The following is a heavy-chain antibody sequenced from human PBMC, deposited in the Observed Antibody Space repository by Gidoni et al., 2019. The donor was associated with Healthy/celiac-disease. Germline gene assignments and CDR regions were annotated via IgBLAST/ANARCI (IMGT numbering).Heavy chain of an antibody. CDR3: ANDWGGSGGPLMDV. V-gene: IGHV3-23*01. J-gene: IGHJ6*02. CDR2: ISVSGVST. D-gene: IGHD2-15*01. CDR1: GFTFSSYA. Sequence: EVQLLESGGGLVQHGGSMRISCAASGFTFSSYAMSWVRQAPGKGLEWVSAISVSGVSTYSADSVKVRFTISRDNSKNTLYLQMNSLRAEDTAVYYCANDWGGSGGPLMDVWGQGTTVTVSS.